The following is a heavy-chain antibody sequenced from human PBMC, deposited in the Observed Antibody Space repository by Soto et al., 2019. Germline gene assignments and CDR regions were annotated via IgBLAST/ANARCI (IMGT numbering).Heavy chain of an antibody. CDR2: IVVGSGNT. V-gene: IGHV1-58*01. CDR3: EADSSGYHGFDY. J-gene: IGHJ4*02. CDR1: GFTFTSSA. Sequence: SVKVSCKASGFTFTSSAVQWVRQARGQRLEWIGWIVVGSGNTNYAQKFQERVTITRDMSTSTAYMELSSLRSEDTAVYYCEADSSGYHGFDYWGQGTLVTVSS. D-gene: IGHD3-22*01.